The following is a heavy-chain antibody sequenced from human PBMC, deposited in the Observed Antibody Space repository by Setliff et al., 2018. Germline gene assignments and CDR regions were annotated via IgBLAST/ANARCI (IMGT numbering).Heavy chain of an antibody. CDR3: AREALQRAGLYFFDI. D-gene: IGHD3-10*01. J-gene: IGHJ4*02. CDR2: IIPIIGEP. Sequence: SVKVSCKASGGTFNTYGLSWVRQAPGQGLEWMGGIIPIIGEPNYAQKFQGRVTITADESTNTAYMELRSLKSEDTAVYYCAREALQRAGLYFFDIWGQGMLVTVSS. CDR1: GGTFNTYG. V-gene: IGHV1-69*13.